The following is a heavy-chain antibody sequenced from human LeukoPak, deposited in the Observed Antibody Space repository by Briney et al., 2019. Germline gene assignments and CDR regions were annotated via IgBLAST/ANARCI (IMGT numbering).Heavy chain of an antibody. Sequence: GGSLRLSCAASGFNFSSYMMHWVRQAPGKGLVWVSHITNDGTIRYADSVKGRFTISRDNAKNTLYLQMNSLRAEDTAVYYCARDWRGSLDYWGRGTLVTVSS. D-gene: IGHD1-26*01. CDR1: GFNFSSYM. CDR3: ARDWRGSLDY. CDR2: ITNDGTI. J-gene: IGHJ4*02. V-gene: IGHV3-74*01.